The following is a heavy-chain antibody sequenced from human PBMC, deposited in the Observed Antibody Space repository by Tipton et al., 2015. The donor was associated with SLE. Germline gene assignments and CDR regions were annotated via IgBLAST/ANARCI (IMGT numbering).Heavy chain of an antibody. CDR1: GGSISSSNW. CDR3: ASLQLASYFMDV. Sequence: TLSLTCAVSGGSISSSNWWSWVRQPPGKGLEWIGEINHSGNTNYNPSLKSRVTISVDTSKNQFSLKLSSVTAADTAVYYCASLQLASYFMDVWGKGTTVTVSS. V-gene: IGHV4-4*02. J-gene: IGHJ6*03. D-gene: IGHD6-13*01. CDR2: INHSGNT.